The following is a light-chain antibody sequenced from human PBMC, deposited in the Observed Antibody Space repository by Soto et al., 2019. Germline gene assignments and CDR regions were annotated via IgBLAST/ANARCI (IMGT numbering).Light chain of an antibody. V-gene: IGLV2-14*01. CDR3: SSYTSRSLLV. Sequence: QSALTQPASVSGSPGQSITISCTGTSSDVGGYNYVSWYQQHPGKAPKLMIYEVSNRPSGISNRFSGSKSGNTASLTISGLQADDEADYYCSSYTSRSLLVFGGGTKLTVL. CDR1: SSDVGGYNY. CDR2: EVS. J-gene: IGLJ2*01.